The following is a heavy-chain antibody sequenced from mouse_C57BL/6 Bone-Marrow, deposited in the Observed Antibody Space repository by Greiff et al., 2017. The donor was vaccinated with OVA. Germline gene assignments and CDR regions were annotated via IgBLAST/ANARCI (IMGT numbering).Heavy chain of an antibody. D-gene: IGHD1-1*01. J-gene: IGHJ3*01. CDR3: ARHDLYYYGSSYGGFAY. V-gene: IGHV1-62-2*01. CDR1: GYTFTEYT. CDR2: FYPGSGSI. Sequence: QVQLQQSGAELVKPGASVKLSCKASGYTFTEYTIHWVKQRSGQGLEWIGWFYPGSGSITYNEKFKDKATLTADKSSSTVYMELSRLTSEDSAVYFCARHDLYYYGSSYGGFAYWGQGTLVTVSA.